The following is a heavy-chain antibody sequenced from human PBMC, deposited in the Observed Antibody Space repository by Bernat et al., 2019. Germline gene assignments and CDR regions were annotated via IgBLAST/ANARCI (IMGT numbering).Heavy chain of an antibody. D-gene: IGHD3-10*01. CDR2: IKSKTDGGTT. CDR3: TTHGSGSYYDYYYYYYMDV. J-gene: IGHJ6*03. CDR1: GFTFRSAW. V-gene: IGHV3-15*01. Sequence: EVQLVESGGDLVKPGGSLRLSCTSSGFTFRSAWMSWVRQAPGRGLEWVGRIKSKTDGGTTDYAAPVKGRFTISRDDSKNTLYLQMNSLKTEDTAVYYCTTHGSGSYYDYYYYYYMDVWGKGTTVTVSS.